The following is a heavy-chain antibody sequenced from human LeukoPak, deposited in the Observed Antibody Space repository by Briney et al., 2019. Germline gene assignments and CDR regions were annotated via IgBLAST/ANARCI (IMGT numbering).Heavy chain of an antibody. V-gene: IGHV3-48*03. J-gene: IGHJ4*02. CDR2: ISSGGSTI. CDR3: ARDLRGSGNYEFDY. D-gene: IGHD3-10*01. Sequence: GGSLRLSCAASGFTFSTYEMTWVRQSPGKGLEWVSYISSGGSTIYYADSVKGRFTISRDNTKNSLYLQVNSLRDDDTAVYYCARDLRGSGNYEFDYWGQGTLVTVSS. CDR1: GFTFSTYE.